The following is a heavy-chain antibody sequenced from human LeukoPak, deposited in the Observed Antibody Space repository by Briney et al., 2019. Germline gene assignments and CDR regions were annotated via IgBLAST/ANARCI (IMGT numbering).Heavy chain of an antibody. CDR2: INHSGST. Sequence: SETLSLTCAVYGGSFSGYYWSWIRQPPGKGLEWIGEINHSGSTNYNPSLKSRVTISVDTSKNQFSPKLSSVTAADTAVYYCARVPHYYYFDYWGQGTLVTVSS. V-gene: IGHV4-34*01. J-gene: IGHJ4*02. CDR1: GGSFSGYY. CDR3: ARVPHYYYFDY. D-gene: IGHD3-10*01.